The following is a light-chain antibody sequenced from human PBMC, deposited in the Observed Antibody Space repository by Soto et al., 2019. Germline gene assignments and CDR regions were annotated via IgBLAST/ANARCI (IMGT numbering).Light chain of an antibody. Sequence: QSVLTQPPSVSGAPGQRVTISCTGSRSNIGAGNNVYWYQQIPGTGPKLLISDNSNRPSGVPGRFSASKSGTSASLAITGLQAEDEADYFCQSYDINLSLIFGGGTKLTVL. CDR1: RSNIGAGNN. V-gene: IGLV1-40*01. CDR3: QSYDINLSLI. J-gene: IGLJ2*01. CDR2: DNS.